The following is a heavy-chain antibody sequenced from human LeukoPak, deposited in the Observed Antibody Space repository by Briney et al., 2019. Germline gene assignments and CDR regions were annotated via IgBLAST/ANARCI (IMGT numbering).Heavy chain of an antibody. CDR1: GFTISSYW. Sequence: GGSLRLSCAASGFTISSYWMSWVRQAPGKGLEWVANIKQDGSEKYYVDSVKGRFTISRDNAKNSLYLQMNSLRAEDTAVYYCARDQTLTGYYGMDVWGQGTTVTVSS. V-gene: IGHV3-7*01. CDR3: ARDQTLTGYYGMDV. CDR2: IKQDGSEK. J-gene: IGHJ6*02.